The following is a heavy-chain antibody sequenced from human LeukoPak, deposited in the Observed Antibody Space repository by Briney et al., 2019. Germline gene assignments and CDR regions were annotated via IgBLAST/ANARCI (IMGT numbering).Heavy chain of an antibody. CDR2: IYFDGKT. Sequence: SETLSLTCTVSGGSISSSGCYWGWIRQPPGKGLEWLGTIYFDGKTYYNGSLRSRLTISVDPPKNQFSLRLSSVTAADTAVYYCARLFYYDSSGNYGSNWFDPWGQGTLVTVSS. J-gene: IGHJ5*02. D-gene: IGHD3-22*01. V-gene: IGHV4-39*01. CDR3: ARLFYYDSSGNYGSNWFDP. CDR1: GGSISSSGCY.